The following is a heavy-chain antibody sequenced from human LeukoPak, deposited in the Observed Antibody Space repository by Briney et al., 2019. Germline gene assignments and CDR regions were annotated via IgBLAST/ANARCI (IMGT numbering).Heavy chain of an antibody. CDR3: ARISIAAAGTGY. CDR1: GGSISSSSYH. Sequence: PSETLSLTCTVSGGSISSSSYHWGWIRQPPGKGLEWIGSIYYSGSTYYNPSLESRVTISVDTSKNQFSLKLSSVTAADTAVYYCARISIAAAGTGYWGQGTLVTVSS. D-gene: IGHD6-13*01. V-gene: IGHV4-39*01. J-gene: IGHJ4*02. CDR2: IYYSGST.